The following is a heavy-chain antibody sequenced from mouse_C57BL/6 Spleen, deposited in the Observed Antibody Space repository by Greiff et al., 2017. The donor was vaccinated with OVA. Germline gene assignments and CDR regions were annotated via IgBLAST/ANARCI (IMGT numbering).Heavy chain of an antibody. CDR1: GFTFSDYG. CDR3: ARGAGFAY. J-gene: IGHJ3*01. V-gene: IGHV5-17*01. CDR2: ISSGSSTI. Sequence: EVQLVESGGGLVKPGGSLKLSCAASGFTFSDYGMHWVRQAPEKGLEWVAYISSGSSTIYYADTVKGRFTISRDNATNTPFLQMTSLRSEDAAMYYCARGAGFAYWGQGTLVTVSA. D-gene: IGHD3-3*01.